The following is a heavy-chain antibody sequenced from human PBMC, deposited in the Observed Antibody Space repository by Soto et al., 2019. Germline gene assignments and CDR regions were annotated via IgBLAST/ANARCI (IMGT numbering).Heavy chain of an antibody. CDR1: GFRFSSFG. CDR3: AKDRLRAGGLVPIPLDAFDF. J-gene: IGHJ3*01. CDR2: MSNDGSKK. D-gene: IGHD3-9*01. Sequence: GGSLRLSCETSGFRFSSFGMHWVRQAPGKGLEWVAVMSNDGSKKFYADSVKGRFIISRDNPXXXXXXXXXXXXXXXXAVYYCAKDRLRAGGLVPIPLDAFDFWGRGTMVTVSS. V-gene: IGHV3-30*03.